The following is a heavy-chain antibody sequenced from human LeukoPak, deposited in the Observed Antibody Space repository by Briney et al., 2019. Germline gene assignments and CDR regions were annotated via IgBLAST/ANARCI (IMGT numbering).Heavy chain of an antibody. CDR3: ARIYSSSWLETAHDAFDI. CDR1: GFTFSSYA. Sequence: PGGSLRLSCAASGFTFSSYAMHWVRQAPGKGLEGVAVISYDGSNKYYADSVKGRFTISRDNSKNTLYLQMNSLRAEDTAVYYCARIYSSSWLETAHDAFDIWGQGTMVTVSS. V-gene: IGHV3-30*04. J-gene: IGHJ3*02. CDR2: ISYDGSNK. D-gene: IGHD6-13*01.